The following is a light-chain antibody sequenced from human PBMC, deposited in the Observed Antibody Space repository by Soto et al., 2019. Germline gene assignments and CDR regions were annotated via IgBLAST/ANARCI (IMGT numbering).Light chain of an antibody. Sequence: DLQMTQSLSSLSASVGDTVTITCRASQSISNSLSGYQQKPGKAPKFLIYVASALQRGVPSRFSGRGSGTDFTRTISSLQPEDVATSCCQQTFSPPYTFGQGAKLEIK. CDR2: VAS. CDR3: QQTFSPPYT. J-gene: IGKJ2*01. CDR1: QSISNS. V-gene: IGKV1-39*01.